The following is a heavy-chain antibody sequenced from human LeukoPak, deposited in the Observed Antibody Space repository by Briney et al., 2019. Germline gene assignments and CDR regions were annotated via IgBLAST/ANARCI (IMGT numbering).Heavy chain of an antibody. V-gene: IGHV4-59*08. CDR3: ATDRHSSSWYVFDY. CDR2: IYYSGST. CDR1: GGSIRTYY. J-gene: IGHJ4*02. Sequence: PSEALSLTRTVSGGSIRTYYWSWIRQPPGKGLEWIGYIYYSGSTSYNPSLESRVTISVDMSKNQFSLNLTSVTAADTAVYYCATDRHSSSWYVFDYWGQGTPVTVSS. D-gene: IGHD6-13*01.